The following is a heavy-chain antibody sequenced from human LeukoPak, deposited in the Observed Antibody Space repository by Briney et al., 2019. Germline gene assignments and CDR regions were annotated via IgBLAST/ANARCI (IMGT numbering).Heavy chain of an antibody. CDR1: GGSFSGYY. Sequence: PSETLSLTCAVYGGSFSGYYWSWIRQPPGKGLEWIGEINHSGSTNYNPSLKSRVTISVDTSKNQFSLKLSSVTAADTAVYYCARAYTPDIVVVVAPDAFDIWGQGTMVTVSS. J-gene: IGHJ3*02. V-gene: IGHV4-34*01. CDR3: ARAYTPDIVVVVAPDAFDI. CDR2: INHSGST. D-gene: IGHD2-15*01.